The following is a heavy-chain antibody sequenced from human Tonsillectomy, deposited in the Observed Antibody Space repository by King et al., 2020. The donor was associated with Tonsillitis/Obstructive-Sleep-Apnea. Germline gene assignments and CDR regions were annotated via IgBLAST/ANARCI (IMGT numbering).Heavy chain of an antibody. V-gene: IGHV3-48*03. D-gene: IGHD4-17*01. J-gene: IGHJ6*02. CDR2: ISSSGSTI. CDR3: AREGVTVTREGVYYYYGMDV. Sequence: DAQLVQSGGGLAQPGGSLRLSCAASGFTFSSSGFTFSSYEMNWVRQAPGKGLEWVSYISSSGSTIYYADSVKGRFTISRDNAKNSLYLQMNSLGAEDTAVYYCAREGVTVTREGVYYYYGMDVWGQGTTVTVSS. CDR1: GFTFSSSGFTFSSYE.